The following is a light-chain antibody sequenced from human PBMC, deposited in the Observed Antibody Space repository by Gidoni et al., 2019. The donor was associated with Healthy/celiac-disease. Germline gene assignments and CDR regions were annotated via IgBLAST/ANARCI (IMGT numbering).Light chain of an antibody. CDR1: PSVSSSY. V-gene: IGKV3-20*01. Sequence: IVLTQSPGPLPLSPGERATLSCRASPSVSSSYLAWYQQKPGQAPRLLSYGASSRATGIPDRFRGSGSGTDFTLTISRLEPEDFAVYYCQQYGSSFLLTFGPGTNVDIK. J-gene: IGKJ3*01. CDR2: GAS. CDR3: QQYGSSFLLT.